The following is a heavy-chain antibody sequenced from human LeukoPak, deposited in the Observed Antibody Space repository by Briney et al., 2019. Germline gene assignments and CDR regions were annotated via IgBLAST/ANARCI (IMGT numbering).Heavy chain of an antibody. J-gene: IGHJ4*02. CDR2: IYYIGRT. Sequence: SETLSLTCSGSGGSISSDYGGWVRQPPGKGLECIGSIYYIGRTNYNPSLKSRVTLSVDTSKSQFSLKLTSVTAADTAVYYCARGSSHFDYWGQGILVTVSS. D-gene: IGHD6-13*01. CDR1: GGSISSDY. V-gene: IGHV4-59*01. CDR3: ARGSSHFDY.